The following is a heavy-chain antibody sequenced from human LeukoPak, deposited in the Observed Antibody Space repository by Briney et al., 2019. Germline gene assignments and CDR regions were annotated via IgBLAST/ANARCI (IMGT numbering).Heavy chain of an antibody. CDR1: GFTFSSYG. J-gene: IGHJ3*02. Sequence: PGRSLRLSCAASGFTFSSYGMHWVRQAPGKGLEWVAVISYDGSNKYYADSVKGRFTISRDNSKNTLYLQMNSLRAEDTAVYYCAKLPTIRRTDDAFDIWGQGTMVTVSS. V-gene: IGHV3-30*18. CDR2: ISYDGSNK. CDR3: AKLPTIRRTDDAFDI. D-gene: IGHD5-12*01.